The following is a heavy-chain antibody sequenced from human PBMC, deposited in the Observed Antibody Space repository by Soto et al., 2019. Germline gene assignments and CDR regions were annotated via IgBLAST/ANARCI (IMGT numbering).Heavy chain of an antibody. CDR1: GGSISSSSW. D-gene: IGHD3-3*01. CDR2: IYHSGST. V-gene: IGHV4-4*02. J-gene: IGHJ3*02. Sequence: PSETLSLTCAVSGGSISSSSWWSWVRQPPGKGLEWIGEIYHSGSTNYNPSLKSRVTISVDKSKNQFSLKLSSVTAADTAVYYCARGFLEWLLRDGAFDIWGQGTMVTVSS. CDR3: ARGFLEWLLRDGAFDI.